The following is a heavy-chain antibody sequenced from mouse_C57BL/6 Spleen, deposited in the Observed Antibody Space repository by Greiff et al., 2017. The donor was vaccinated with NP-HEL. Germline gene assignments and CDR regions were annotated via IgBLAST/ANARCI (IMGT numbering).Heavy chain of an antibody. CDR1: GFTFSSYA. J-gene: IGHJ2*01. V-gene: IGHV5-4*01. CDR2: ISDGGSYT. Sequence: EVLLVESGGGLVKPGGSLKLSCAASGFTFSSYAMSWVRQTPEKRLEWVATISDGGSYTYYPDNVKGRFTISRDNAKNNLYLQMSHLKSEDTAMYYCARECSYGNYGFDYWGQGTTLTVSS. CDR3: ARECSYGNYGFDY. D-gene: IGHD2-1*01.